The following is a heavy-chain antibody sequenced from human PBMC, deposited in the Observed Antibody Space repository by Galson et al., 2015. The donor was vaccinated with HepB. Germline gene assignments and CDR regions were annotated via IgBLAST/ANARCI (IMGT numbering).Heavy chain of an antibody. D-gene: IGHD6-13*01. CDR2: IKRKTDGGTT. CDR3: ASGPEAAGSLQFYYYDMDV. CDR1: GFTFSNAW. Sequence: SLRLSCATSGFTFSNAWMTWVRQAPEKGLEWVGRIKRKTDGGTTDYGAPVKGRFTISRDDSKNTVYLQMNSLKTEDTAVYYCASGPEAAGSLQFYYYDMDVWGQGTTVTVSS. V-gene: IGHV3-15*01. J-gene: IGHJ6*02.